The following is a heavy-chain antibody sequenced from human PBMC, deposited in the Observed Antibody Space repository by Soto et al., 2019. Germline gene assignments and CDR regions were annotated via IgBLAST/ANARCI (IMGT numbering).Heavy chain of an antibody. CDR3: ARANRGTSITMIRGWFDP. D-gene: IGHD3-22*01. Sequence: PGASLKISCKGSGYSFTSYWIGWVRQMPGKGLEWMGIIYPGDSDTRYSPSFQGQVTISADKSISTAYLQWSSLKASDTAMYYCARANRGTSITMIRGWFDPWGQGTLVTVSS. V-gene: IGHV5-51*01. CDR1: GYSFTSYW. CDR2: IYPGDSDT. J-gene: IGHJ5*02.